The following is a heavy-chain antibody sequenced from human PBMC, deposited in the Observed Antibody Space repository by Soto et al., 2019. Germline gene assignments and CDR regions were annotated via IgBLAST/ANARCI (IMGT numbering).Heavy chain of an antibody. D-gene: IGHD4-17*01. V-gene: IGHV3-66*01. CDR3: AREGHDCGDYVGAFDI. Sequence: EVQLVESGGGLVQPGGSLRLSCAASGFTVSSNYMSWVRQAPGKGLEWVSVIYSGGSTYYADSVKGRFTISRDNSKNTLYLQMNSLRAEDTAVYYCAREGHDCGDYVGAFDIWGQGTTVTVSS. CDR2: IYSGGST. J-gene: IGHJ3*02. CDR1: GFTVSSNY.